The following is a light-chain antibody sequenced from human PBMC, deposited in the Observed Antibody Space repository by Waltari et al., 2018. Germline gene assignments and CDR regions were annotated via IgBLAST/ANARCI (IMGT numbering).Light chain of an antibody. Sequence: QSVLTQPPSVSGAPGQRVTISCTGSGSNIGAGYDVHWYQQLPGQAPKLLIYGASTRPVGVPDRYVCSQSGTSASLAITGLQAEDEADYYCQSYDTSLSVVFGGGTKLTVL. CDR2: GAS. CDR3: QSYDTSLSVV. V-gene: IGLV1-40*01. CDR1: GSNIGAGYD. J-gene: IGLJ2*01.